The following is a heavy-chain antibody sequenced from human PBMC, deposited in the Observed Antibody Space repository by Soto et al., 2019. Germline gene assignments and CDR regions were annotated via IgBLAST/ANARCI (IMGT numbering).Heavy chain of an antibody. CDR2: IIPSYDRT. CDR3: ARDPTNDYGDDTFDY. J-gene: IGHJ4*02. Sequence: QVLLLQSGSEVKKPGSSVKVSCKASGDAFQSYAIHWVRQAPGQGLEYMGRIIPSYDRTKYAQKFQGRLTVTAEMYTSTVYMELGSLRSEHTAVYYCARDPTNDYGDDTFDYWGQRTKVIVSS. CDR1: GDAFQSYA. D-gene: IGHD4-17*01. V-gene: IGHV1-69*06.